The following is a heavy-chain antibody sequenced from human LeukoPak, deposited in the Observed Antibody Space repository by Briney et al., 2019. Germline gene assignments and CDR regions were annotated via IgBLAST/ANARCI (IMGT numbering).Heavy chain of an antibody. CDR2: ISSSGSTI. D-gene: IGHD3-10*01. CDR1: GFTFSDYY. Sequence: GGSLRLSCAASGFTFSDYYMSWIRQAPGKGLEWVSYISSSGSTIYYADSVKGRFTISRDNAKNSLYLQVNSLRAEDTAVYYCATPLLWFGETSANDYWGQGTLVTVSS. V-gene: IGHV3-11*04. J-gene: IGHJ4*02. CDR3: ATPLLWFGETSANDY.